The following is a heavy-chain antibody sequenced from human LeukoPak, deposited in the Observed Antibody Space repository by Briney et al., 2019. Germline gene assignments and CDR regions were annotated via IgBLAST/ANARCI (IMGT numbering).Heavy chain of an antibody. CDR1: GGSIRSYY. Sequence: PSETLSLTCTVSGGSIRSYYWSWIRQPAGKGLEWIGRIYTSGSTNYNPSLKSRVTMSVDMSKNQFSLKLSSVTAADTAVYYCARGGGLYTGNAFDIWGLGTMVTVSS. J-gene: IGHJ3*02. CDR2: IYTSGST. CDR3: ARGGGLYTGNAFDI. D-gene: IGHD2-15*01. V-gene: IGHV4-4*07.